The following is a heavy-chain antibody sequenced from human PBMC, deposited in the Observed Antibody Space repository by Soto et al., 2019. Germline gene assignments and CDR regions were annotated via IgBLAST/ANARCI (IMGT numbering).Heavy chain of an antibody. CDR3: ARGIAVASSFDY. J-gene: IGHJ4*02. D-gene: IGHD6-19*01. CDR1: VDSVSSNSAA. V-gene: IGHV6-1*01. Sequence: SQTLSLTFAISVDSVSSNSAAWNWIRPSPSRGLEWLGRTYYRSKWYNDYAVSVKSRITINPDTSKNQFSLQLNSVTPEDTAVYYCARGIAVASSFDYWGQGTLVTVSS. CDR2: TYYRSKWYN.